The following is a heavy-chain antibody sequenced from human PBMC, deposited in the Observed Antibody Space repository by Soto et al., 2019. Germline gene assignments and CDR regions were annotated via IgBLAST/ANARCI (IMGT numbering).Heavy chain of an antibody. D-gene: IGHD2-15*01. J-gene: IGHJ6*02. V-gene: IGHV2-5*02. CDR1: GFSLSTSGEG. CDR2: IYWDDDK. Sequence: QITLKESGPTLVKPTQTLTLTCTFSGFSLSTSGEGVGWIRQPPGKALEWLALIYWDDDKRYSPFLKSRLTFTQDTSKNQVVLTMTNMDPVDTATYYCAHKGGRGAGMDVWGQGTTVTVSS. CDR3: AHKGGRGAGMDV.